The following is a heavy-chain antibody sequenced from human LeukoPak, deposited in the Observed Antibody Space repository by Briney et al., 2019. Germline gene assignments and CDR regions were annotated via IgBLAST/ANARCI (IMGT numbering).Heavy chain of an antibody. CDR1: GFTFRSYW. CDR2: INSDGSST. J-gene: IGHJ4*02. Sequence: AGGSLRLSCAASGFTFRSYWMHWVRQAPGKGLVWVSRINSDGSSTSYADSVKGRFTISRDNAKNTLYLQMNSLRAEDTAVYYCARLNYDYVWGSYRFFDYWGQGTLVTVSS. D-gene: IGHD3-16*02. CDR3: ARLNYDYVWGSYRFFDY. V-gene: IGHV3-74*01.